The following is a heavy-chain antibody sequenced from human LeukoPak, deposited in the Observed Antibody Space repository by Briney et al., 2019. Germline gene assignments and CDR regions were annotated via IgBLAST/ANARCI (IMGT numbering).Heavy chain of an antibody. CDR2: ISYDGSNK. J-gene: IGHJ4*02. Sequence: GGSLRLSCAASGFTFSSYAMHWVRQAPGKGLEWVAVISYDGSNKYYADSVKGRFTISRDNSKNTLYLQMNSLRAEDTAVYYRARADYGDYDTGRGFDYWGQGTLVTVSS. D-gene: IGHD4-17*01. V-gene: IGHV3-30-3*01. CDR1: GFTFSSYA. CDR3: ARADYGDYDTGRGFDY.